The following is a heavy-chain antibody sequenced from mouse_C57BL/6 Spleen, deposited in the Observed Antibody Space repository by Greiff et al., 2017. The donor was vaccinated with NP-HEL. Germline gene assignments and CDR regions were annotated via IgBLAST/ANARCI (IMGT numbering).Heavy chain of an antibody. J-gene: IGHJ1*03. Sequence: VQLQQSGAELVKPGASVKMSCKASGYTFTTYPIEWMKQNHGKSLEWIGNFHPYNDDTKYNEKFQGTATLTVENYSSTVYLELSRLTSDESAVYYCARRTSNFGYFDVWGTGTTVTVSS. V-gene: IGHV1-47*01. D-gene: IGHD2-5*01. CDR2: FHPYNDDT. CDR1: GYTFTTYP. CDR3: ARRTSNFGYFDV.